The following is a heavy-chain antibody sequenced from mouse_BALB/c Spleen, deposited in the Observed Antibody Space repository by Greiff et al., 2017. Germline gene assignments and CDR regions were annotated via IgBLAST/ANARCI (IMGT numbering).Heavy chain of an antibody. CDR3: NAEHGNHGGRDH. D-gene: IGHD2-1*01. J-gene: IGHJ2*01. V-gene: IGHV14-4*02. Sequence: EVQLQQSGAELVRSGASVKLSCTASGFNIKDYYMHWVKQRPEQGLEWIGWIDPENGDTEYAPKFQGKATMTADTSSNTAYLQLSSLTSEDTAVYYCNAEHGNHGGRDHRGQGTTLTVSS. CDR2: IDPENGDT. CDR1: GFNIKDYY.